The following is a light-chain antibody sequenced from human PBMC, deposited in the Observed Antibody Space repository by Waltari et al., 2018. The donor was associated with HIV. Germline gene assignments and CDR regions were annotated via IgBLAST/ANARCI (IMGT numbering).Light chain of an antibody. J-gene: IGKJ4*01. CDR2: TAS. CDR3: QQSYTSPLS. CDR1: QNISTY. Sequence: ITCRASQNISTYLNWFQQKSGKPPNLLIYTASTLQSGVPSRFSGSGSGTHFTLTINCLQSDDFATYFCQQSYTSPLSFGGGTKIEI. V-gene: IGKV1-39*01.